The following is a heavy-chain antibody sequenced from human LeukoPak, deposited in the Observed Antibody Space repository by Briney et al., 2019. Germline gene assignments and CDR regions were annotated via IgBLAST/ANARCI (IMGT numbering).Heavy chain of an antibody. CDR3: AREEFLHEIDSSGYFVY. CDR2: VYSSGVG. D-gene: IGHD3-22*01. Sequence: SKTLSLTCTVSGGSITGYYWNWIRQPAGQGLEWLGRVYSSGVGNYNPSLTSRVTMSVDTSKNRFSLKLTSLTAADTAVYYCAREEFLHEIDSSGYFVYWGQGTLVTVSS. CDR1: GGSITGYY. V-gene: IGHV4-4*07. J-gene: IGHJ4*02.